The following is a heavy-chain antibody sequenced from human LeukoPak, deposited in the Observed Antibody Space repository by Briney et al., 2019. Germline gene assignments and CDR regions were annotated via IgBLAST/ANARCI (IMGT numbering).Heavy chain of an antibody. V-gene: IGHV4-38-2*02. J-gene: IGHJ4*02. CDR1: GYSISSGYY. CDR3: ARDGAAAGWYDY. CDR2: IYHSGST. D-gene: IGHD6-13*01. Sequence: SETLSLTCTVSGYSISSGYYWGWIRRPPGKGLEWIGSIYHSGSTYYNPSLKSRVTISVDTSKNQFSLKLSSVTAADTAVYYCARDGAAAGWYDYWGQRTLVTVSS.